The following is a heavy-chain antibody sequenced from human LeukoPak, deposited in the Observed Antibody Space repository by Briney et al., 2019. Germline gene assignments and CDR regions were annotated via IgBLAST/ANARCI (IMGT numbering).Heavy chain of an antibody. D-gene: IGHD3-16*01. V-gene: IGHV3-53*01. CDR2: IYSGGST. Sequence: GGSLRLSCAASGFTFSFYGMSWVRQAPGKGLEWVSVIYSGGSTYYADSVKGRFTISRDNSKNTLYLQMNSLRAEDTAVYYCARGDFGPDAFDIWGQGTMVTVSS. CDR3: ARGDFGPDAFDI. J-gene: IGHJ3*02. CDR1: GFTFSFYG.